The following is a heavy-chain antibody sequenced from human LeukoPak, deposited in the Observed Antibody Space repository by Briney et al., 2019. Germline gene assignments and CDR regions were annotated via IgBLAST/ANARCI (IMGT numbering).Heavy chain of an antibody. CDR3: TKNQYSGTIITPLDPFDV. J-gene: IGHJ3*01. CDR1: GYTFTRYY. D-gene: IGHD3-10*01. V-gene: IGHV1-2*02. CDR2: IDPNTGGT. Sequence: ASVTVSCTASGYTFTRYYIHWLRQAPGQGIEWMGWIDPNTGGTNFAQKFQGRITMTRDTSINTVYMELNRLRSDDTAVYYCTKNQYSGTIITPLDPFDVWGQGTMVTVSS.